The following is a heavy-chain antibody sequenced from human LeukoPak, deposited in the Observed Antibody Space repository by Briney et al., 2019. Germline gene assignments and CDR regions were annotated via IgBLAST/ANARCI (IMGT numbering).Heavy chain of an antibody. CDR1: GFTLSSYA. CDR2: ISGSGGST. Sequence: GGSLRLSCAASGFTLSSYAMSWVRQAPGKGLEWVSAISGSGGSTYYADSVKGRFTISRDNAKNSLYLQMNSLRAEDTAVYYCARADGYNQPHFDYWGQGTLVTVSS. CDR3: ARADGYNQPHFDY. V-gene: IGHV3-23*01. J-gene: IGHJ4*02. D-gene: IGHD5-24*01.